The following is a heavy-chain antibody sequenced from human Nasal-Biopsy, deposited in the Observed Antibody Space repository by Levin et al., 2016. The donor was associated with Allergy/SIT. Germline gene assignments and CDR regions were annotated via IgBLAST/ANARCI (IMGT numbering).Heavy chain of an antibody. D-gene: IGHD4-23*01. CDR3: ARLEDRRNSHFDY. CDR1: GYTFTKYW. CDR2: IDPSDSYT. V-gene: IGHV5-10-1*01. Sequence: GGSLRLSCKGSGYTFTKYWISWVRQMPGKGLEWLGRIDPSDSYTNYSPSFQGHVTISTDKSISTVYLQWSSLKASDSATYYCARLEDRRNSHFDYWGQGALVTVSS. J-gene: IGHJ4*02.